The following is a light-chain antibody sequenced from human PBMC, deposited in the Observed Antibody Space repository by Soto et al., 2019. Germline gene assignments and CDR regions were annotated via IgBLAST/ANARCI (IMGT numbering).Light chain of an antibody. CDR3: QQYYSGPIT. V-gene: IGKV4-1*01. J-gene: IGKJ4*01. Sequence: DIVMTQSPDSLAVSLGERATINCKSSLSLLSSADNKNYLAWYQQKSGQPPKLLIYGASTRLSGVPDRISGSGSETDFTLTISSLQAEDVAIYSCQQYYSGPITFGGGTKVEIK. CDR1: LSLLSSADNKNY. CDR2: GAS.